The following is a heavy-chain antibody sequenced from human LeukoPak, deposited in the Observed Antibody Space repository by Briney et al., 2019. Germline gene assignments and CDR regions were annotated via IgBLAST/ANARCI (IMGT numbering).Heavy chain of an antibody. CDR1: GFTFSSYA. J-gene: IGHJ3*02. D-gene: IGHD2-2*01. CDR2: ISGSGGST. CDR3: AIDIVVVPAAPDGAFDI. Sequence: GGSLRLSYAASGFTFSSYAMSWVRQAPGKGLEWVSAISGSGGSTYYADSVKGRFTISRDNSKNTLYLQMNSLRAEDTAVYYCAIDIVVVPAAPDGAFDIWGQGTMVTVSS. V-gene: IGHV3-23*01.